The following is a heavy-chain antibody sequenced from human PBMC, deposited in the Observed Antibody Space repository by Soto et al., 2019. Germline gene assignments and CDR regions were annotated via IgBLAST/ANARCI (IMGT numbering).Heavy chain of an antibody. D-gene: IGHD3-10*01. Sequence: AGGSLRLSCAASGFTFSTYAMSWVRQAPGKWLVWVSAISGSGGSTFYADSVKGRFTISRDNSMNMLYLQMNSLRTEDTAVYYCAHPRGFGVFDAYDIWGQGTVVTVSS. CDR1: GFTFSTYA. J-gene: IGHJ3*02. CDR2: ISGSGGST. CDR3: AHPRGFGVFDAYDI. V-gene: IGHV3-23*01.